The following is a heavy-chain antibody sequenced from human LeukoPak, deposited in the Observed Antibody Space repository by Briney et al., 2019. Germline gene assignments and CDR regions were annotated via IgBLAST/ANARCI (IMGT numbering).Heavy chain of an antibody. D-gene: IGHD3-22*01. CDR1: GGSMRSSSYY. V-gene: IGHV4-39*01. CDR3: ARGPPTDYYDSSGFYYVFDY. J-gene: IGHJ4*02. Sequence: SETLSLTCAVSGGSMRSSSYYWGWIRQPPGKGLEWIGSMHFSGSTFYNPSLKSRVTLSVDTSKNQFSLKLSSVTAADTAVYFCARGPPTDYYDSSGFYYVFDYWGQGTLVTVSS. CDR2: MHFSGST.